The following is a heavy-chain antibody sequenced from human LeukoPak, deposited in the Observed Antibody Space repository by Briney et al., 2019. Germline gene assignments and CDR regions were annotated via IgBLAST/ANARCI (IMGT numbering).Heavy chain of an antibody. CDR1: GFTFSNYW. V-gene: IGHV3-7*05. CDR3: ARDWGAAGLWDY. CDR2: IKEDGSEK. Sequence: GGSLRLSCASSGFTFSNYWMSWVRQAPGKGLEWVANIKEDGSEKDYVDSVKGRFTISRGNAKNSLYLQMNSLRAEDTAIYYCARDWGAAGLWDYWGQGTLVTVSS. D-gene: IGHD6-13*01. J-gene: IGHJ4*02.